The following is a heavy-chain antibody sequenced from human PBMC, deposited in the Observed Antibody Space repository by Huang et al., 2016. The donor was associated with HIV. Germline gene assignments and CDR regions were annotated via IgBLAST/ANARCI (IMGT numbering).Heavy chain of an antibody. V-gene: IGHV4-39*01. D-gene: IGHD6-13*01. Sequence: QLQLQESGPGQVKPSETLSLTCTVFGDFISSTNYYWGWIRQSPGKGLEWVGSVYQSWSTNYNPSLKSRVTLSVDTARNQFSLRLNSVTAADTAVYYCASQHIGAAATWFWGRGTQVAVSS. CDR1: GDFISSTNYY. CDR2: VYQSWST. CDR3: ASQHIGAAATWF. J-gene: IGHJ4*02.